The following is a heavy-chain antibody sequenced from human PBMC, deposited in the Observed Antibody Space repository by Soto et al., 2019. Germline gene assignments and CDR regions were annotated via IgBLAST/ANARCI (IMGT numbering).Heavy chain of an antibody. CDR1: GFAFSSYG. CDR2: ISYDGSLQ. V-gene: IGHV3-30*03. CDR3: VSDRGYGHASVPYA. J-gene: IGHJ5*02. D-gene: IGHD5-18*01. Sequence: QAQLVESGGGVVQPGRSLRLSCAASGFAFSSYGMHWVRQAPGTGLEWVAVISYDGSLQHYADSVKGRFTISRYNSKNMVLLQRSSLRAEDTAVYYCVSDRGYGHASVPYAWGQGTLVSVSS.